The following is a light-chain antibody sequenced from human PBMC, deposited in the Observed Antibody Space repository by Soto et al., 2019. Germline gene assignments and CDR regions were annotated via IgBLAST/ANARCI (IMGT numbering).Light chain of an antibody. V-gene: IGKV3-15*01. CDR1: QTVSSN. CDR3: QYYNMWTGT. CDR2: DAS. Sequence: EIVMTQSPATLSVSPGERATLSCRASQTVSSNLAWYQQKPGLAPRLLIFDASTRATGIPARFSGSGSGTEFTLTISSLQSEDVAVYYCQYYNMWTGTFDQGTKVDIK. J-gene: IGKJ1*01.